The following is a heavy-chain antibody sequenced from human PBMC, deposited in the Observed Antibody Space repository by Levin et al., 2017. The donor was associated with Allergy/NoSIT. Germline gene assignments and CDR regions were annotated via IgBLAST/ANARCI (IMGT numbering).Heavy chain of an antibody. CDR3: ARPMFLCSSGRCYFEL. D-gene: IGHD6-19*01. CDR2: IHPKSGKT. V-gene: IGHV1-8*01. CDR1: GYAFHNYE. Sequence: AGESLKISCKASGYAFHNYEINWVRQATGQGPEWMGWIHPKSGKTGYAQNFQGRISMTRDTSINTAYMELTSLRSEDTAVYYCARPMFLCSSGRCYFELWGQGSPVTVSS. J-gene: IGHJ4*02.